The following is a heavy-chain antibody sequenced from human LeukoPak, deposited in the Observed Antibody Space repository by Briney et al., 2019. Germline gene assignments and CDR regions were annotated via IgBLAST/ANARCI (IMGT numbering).Heavy chain of an antibody. CDR3: ARVEGYSYGYVDY. CDR2: IIPIFGTA. D-gene: IGHD5-18*01. Sequence: SVKVSCKASGGTFSSYAISWVREAPGQGLEWMGRIIPIFGTANYAQKFQGRVTITTDESTSTAYMELSSLRSEDTAVYYCARVEGYSYGYVDYWGQGTLVTVSS. V-gene: IGHV1-69*05. J-gene: IGHJ4*02. CDR1: GGTFSSYA.